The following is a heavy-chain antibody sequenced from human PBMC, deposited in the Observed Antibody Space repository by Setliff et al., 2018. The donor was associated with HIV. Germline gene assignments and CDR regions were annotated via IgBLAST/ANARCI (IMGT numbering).Heavy chain of an antibody. D-gene: IGHD2-2*02. Sequence: ASETLSLTCSVSTGSISTNTYYWGWIRQPPGKGLEWIGNIHYRGGTSYNPSLKSRLTLSVDTSKNQFSLKLNFVTTADTAVYYCARWGGTSAINEAFDFWGQGTLVTVSS. J-gene: IGHJ4*02. CDR3: ARWGGTSAINEAFDF. CDR1: TGSISTNTYY. CDR2: IHYRGGT. V-gene: IGHV4-39*01.